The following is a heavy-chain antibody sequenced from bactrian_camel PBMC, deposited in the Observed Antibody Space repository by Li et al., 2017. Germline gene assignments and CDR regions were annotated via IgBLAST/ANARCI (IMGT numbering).Heavy chain of an antibody. CDR2: IYTGGVTT. J-gene: IGHJ4*01. Sequence: VQLVESGGGSVQAGGSMRLSCAVSGNTYSRICVGWFRQAPGKEREVVAAIYTGGVTTNYADSVKGRFTISKDNAKNTLYLQMNSLKPEDSGTYYCAASHSFILTPRFYRLESSDYPYRGQGTQVTVS. CDR3: AASHSFILTPRFYRLESSDYPY. V-gene: IGHV3S54*01. D-gene: IGHD4*01. CDR1: GNTYSRIC.